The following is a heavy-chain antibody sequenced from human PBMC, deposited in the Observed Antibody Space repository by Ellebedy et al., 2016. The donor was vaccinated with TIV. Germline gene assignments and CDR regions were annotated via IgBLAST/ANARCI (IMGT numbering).Heavy chain of an antibody. V-gene: IGHV1-58*01. J-gene: IGHJ1*01. CDR3: AAEVGVTGFQQ. D-gene: IGHD1-26*01. CDR1: GSTFTSSA. CDR2: IVVGSGST. Sequence: AASVKVSCKASGSTFTSSAVQWVRQARGQRLEWIGWIVVGSGSTTYEQKFQERVTITRDMSTSTAYMELSSLRSEDTAVYYCAAEVGVTGFQQWGQGTLVTVSS.